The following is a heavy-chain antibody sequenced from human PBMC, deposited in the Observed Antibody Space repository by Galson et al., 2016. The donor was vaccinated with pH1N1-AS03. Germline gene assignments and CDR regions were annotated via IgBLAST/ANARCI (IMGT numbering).Heavy chain of an antibody. CDR2: IYPSGST. CDR3: ASAENGRDGYYDY. J-gene: IGHJ4*02. D-gene: IGHD5-24*01. V-gene: IGHV4-61*02. CDR1: GSSISSDNFY. Sequence: TLSLTCTVSGSSISSDNFYWSWIRQPAGKGLEWIGRIYPSGSTNYHPSLKSRVTISVDTSKNQFSLKLSSVTAADTAVYYCASAENGRDGYYDYWGQGTLVTVSS.